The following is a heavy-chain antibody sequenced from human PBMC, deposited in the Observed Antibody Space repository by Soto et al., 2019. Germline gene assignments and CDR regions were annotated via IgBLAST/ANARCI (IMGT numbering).Heavy chain of an antibody. Sequence: PSETLSLTCTVSGDSVSSRTYYWSWILQPLGKGLEWIGYIYYSGSTYYNPSLKSRVTISVDTSKNQFSLKLSSVTAADTAVYYCARGLRGTSSNWFDPWGQGTLVTVSS. D-gene: IGHD1-7*01. J-gene: IGHJ5*02. CDR1: GDSVSSRTYY. CDR3: ARGLRGTSSNWFDP. CDR2: IYYSGST. V-gene: IGHV4-31*03.